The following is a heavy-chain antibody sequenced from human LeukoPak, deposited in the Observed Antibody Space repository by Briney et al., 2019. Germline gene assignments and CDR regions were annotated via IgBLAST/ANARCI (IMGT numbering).Heavy chain of an antibody. CDR2: IYYSGST. CDR3: ARWEYSSSLAYFDY. J-gene: IGHJ4*02. V-gene: IGHV4-39*07. Sequence: ASETLSLTCTVSGGSISSSSYYWGWIRQPPGKGLKWIGSIYYSGSTYYNPSLKSRVTISVDTSKNQFSLKLSSVTAADTAVYYCARWEYSSSLAYFDYWGQGTLVTVSS. D-gene: IGHD6-6*01. CDR1: GGSISSSSYY.